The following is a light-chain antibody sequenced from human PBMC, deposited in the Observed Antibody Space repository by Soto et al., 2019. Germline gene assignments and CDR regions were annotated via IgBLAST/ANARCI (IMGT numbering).Light chain of an antibody. CDR3: SAYTTSSTLV. CDR1: SSDVGAYNF. V-gene: IGLV2-14*01. CDR2: EVI. Sequence: QSVLTQPASVSGSAGQSITISCTGTSSDVGAYNFVSWYQQHPGKAPKLMIYEVIHRPSGIPTRFSGSKSGNTASLTISGVQAEDEADYYCSAYTTSSTLVFGTGTKVTVL. J-gene: IGLJ1*01.